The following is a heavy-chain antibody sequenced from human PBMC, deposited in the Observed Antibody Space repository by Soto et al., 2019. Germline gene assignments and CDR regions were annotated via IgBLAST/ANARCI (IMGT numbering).Heavy chain of an antibody. CDR1: GFTFSSYG. J-gene: IGHJ4*02. D-gene: IGHD7-27*01. CDR2: IWYDGSNK. CDR3: ARDGAGEGHFDY. Sequence: PVGSLRLSCAASGFTFSSYGMHWVRQAPGKGLEWVAVIWYDGSNKYYADSVKGRFTISRDNSKNTLYLQMNSLRAEDTAVYYCARDGAGEGHFDYWGQGTLVTVSS. V-gene: IGHV3-33*01.